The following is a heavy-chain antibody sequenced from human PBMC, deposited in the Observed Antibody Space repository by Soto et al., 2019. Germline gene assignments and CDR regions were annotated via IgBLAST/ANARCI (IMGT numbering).Heavy chain of an antibody. CDR1: GFTFDDYA. V-gene: IGHV3-9*01. Sequence: PGGSLRLSCAASGFTFDDYAMHWVRQAPGKGLEWVSGISWNSGSIGYADSVKGRFAISRDNAKNSLYLQMNSLRAEDTALYYCANKPAAGITYYFDYWGQGTLVTVSS. CDR2: ISWNSGSI. D-gene: IGHD6-13*01. J-gene: IGHJ4*02. CDR3: ANKPAAGITYYFDY.